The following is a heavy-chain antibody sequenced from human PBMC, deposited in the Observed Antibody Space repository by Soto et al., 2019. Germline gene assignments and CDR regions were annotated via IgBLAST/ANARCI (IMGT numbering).Heavy chain of an antibody. V-gene: IGHV2-26*01. J-gene: IGHJ6*02. Sequence: PTLVNPTETLTLTCSVSGFSLTNGRMGVSWIRQPPGKALEWLAHFFSDAERSYSTSMQSRLNMYKDSSGSQVVLTMTNMAPADTATYFCARMDGDYNYYGLDVWGHGIAVTVSS. CDR1: GFSLTNGRMG. CDR3: ARMDGDYNYYGLDV. D-gene: IGHD4-17*01. CDR2: FFSDAER.